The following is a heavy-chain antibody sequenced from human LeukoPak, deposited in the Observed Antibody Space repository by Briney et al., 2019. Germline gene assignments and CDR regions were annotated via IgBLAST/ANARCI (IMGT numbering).Heavy chain of an antibody. CDR3: AREEQYYDFWSGYSFRAFDI. D-gene: IGHD3-3*01. V-gene: IGHV3-7*01. CDR2: IKQDGSEK. J-gene: IGHJ3*02. CDR1: GFTFSDYY. Sequence: GGSLRLSCTASGFTFSDYYMSWVRQAPGKGLEWVANIKQDGSEKYYVDSVKGRFTISRDNAKNSLYLQMNSLRAEDTAVYYCAREEQYYDFWSGYSFRAFDIWGQGTMVTVSS.